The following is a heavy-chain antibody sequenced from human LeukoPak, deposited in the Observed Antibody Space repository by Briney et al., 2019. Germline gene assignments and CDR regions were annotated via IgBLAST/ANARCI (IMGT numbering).Heavy chain of an antibody. Sequence: SETLTLTCTVSGGSISSGGYYWNWIRPHTGMDLVWIRYICYSGSTCYNPSLQIRVTISVDTSKIHLSLKLRSVTAADMSVYYCASAYCTTTYCYIDYWGQGTLVTVSS. V-gene: IGHV4-31*02. CDR2: ICYSGST. J-gene: IGHJ4*02. CDR3: ASAYCTTTYCYIDY. D-gene: IGHD2-2*02. CDR1: GGSISSGGYY.